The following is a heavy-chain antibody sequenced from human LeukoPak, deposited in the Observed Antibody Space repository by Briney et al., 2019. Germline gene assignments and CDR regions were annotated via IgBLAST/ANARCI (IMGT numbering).Heavy chain of an antibody. CDR3: ARGPYYSSGYYFAFDI. D-gene: IGHD3-22*01. Sequence: GGSLRLSCAASGFTFSSYEMNWVRQAPGKGLEWVSYISSSGSTIYYADSVKGRFTISRDNAKNSLYLQMNSLRAEDTAVYYCARGPYYSSGYYFAFDIWGQGTMVTVFS. J-gene: IGHJ3*02. CDR1: GFTFSSYE. V-gene: IGHV3-48*03. CDR2: ISSSGSTI.